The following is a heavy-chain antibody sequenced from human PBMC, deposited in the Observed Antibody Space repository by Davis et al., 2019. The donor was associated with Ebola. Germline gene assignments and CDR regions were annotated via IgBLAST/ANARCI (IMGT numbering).Heavy chain of an antibody. CDR1: GGSISSSNW. J-gene: IGHJ6*02. CDR2: IYHSGST. Sequence: SETLSLTCAVSGGSISSSNWWRWVRQPPGTGLEWIGEIYHSGSTNYNPSPKSRVTISVDKYQNQFSLKLSSVTAADTAVYYCARGGYCSSTSCYGYYYYGMDVWGQGTTVTVSS. V-gene: IGHV4-4*02. D-gene: IGHD2-2*01. CDR3: ARGGYCSSTSCYGYYYYGMDV.